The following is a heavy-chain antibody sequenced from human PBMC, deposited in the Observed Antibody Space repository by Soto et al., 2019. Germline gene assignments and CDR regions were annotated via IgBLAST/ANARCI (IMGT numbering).Heavy chain of an antibody. Sequence: LSLTCTVSGDSISSYSWSWIRQPPGKGLEWIGYIYYSGSTNYNPSLKSRATISVDTSKNQFSLKLSSVTAADTAVYYCARGYCGGDCYRKTYYFDYWGQGTLVTVSS. J-gene: IGHJ4*02. CDR3: ARGYCGGDCYRKTYYFDY. CDR2: IYYSGST. D-gene: IGHD2-21*02. V-gene: IGHV4-59*13. CDR1: GDSISSYS.